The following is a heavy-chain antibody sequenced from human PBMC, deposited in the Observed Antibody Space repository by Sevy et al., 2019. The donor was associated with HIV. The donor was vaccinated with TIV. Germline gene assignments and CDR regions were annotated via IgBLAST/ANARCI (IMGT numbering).Heavy chain of an antibody. V-gene: IGHV1-69*13. Sequence: ASVNVSCKASGRTFNNYAISWVRQAPGQGLEWMGGIIPMLGTAYYVQKFQDRVTITADESTSTAYMELSSLRSEDTAVYYCARSISWYASFDYWGQGTLVTVSS. J-gene: IGHJ4*02. D-gene: IGHD6-13*01. CDR2: IIPMLGTA. CDR3: ARSISWYASFDY. CDR1: GRTFNNYA.